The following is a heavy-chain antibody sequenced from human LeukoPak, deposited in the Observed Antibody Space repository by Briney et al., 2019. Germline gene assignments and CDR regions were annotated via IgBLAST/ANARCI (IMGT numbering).Heavy chain of an antibody. Sequence: GGSLRLSCAASGFTFSGSAIHWVRQASGKGLEWLGRIRSKANNYATAYGASVEGRFTISRDDSKNTAYLQMNSLITEDTAVYFCTALGIAAAGVDYWGQGTLVTVSS. CDR1: GFTFSGSA. CDR2: IRSKANNYAT. V-gene: IGHV3-73*01. CDR3: TALGIAAAGVDY. J-gene: IGHJ4*02. D-gene: IGHD6-13*01.